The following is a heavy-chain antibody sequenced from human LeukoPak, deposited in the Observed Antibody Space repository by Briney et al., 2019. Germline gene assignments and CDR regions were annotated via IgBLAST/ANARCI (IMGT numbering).Heavy chain of an antibody. CDR1: GFTFSSYG. V-gene: IGHV3-30*18. Sequence: GRSLRLSCAASGFTFSSYGMHWVRQAPGKGLEWVAVISYDGSNKYYADSVKGRFTISRDNSKNTLYLQMNSLRAEDTAVYYCAKDLSLYNWKLWGQGTLVTVSS. D-gene: IGHD1-20*01. CDR2: ISYDGSNK. J-gene: IGHJ4*02. CDR3: AKDLSLYNWKL.